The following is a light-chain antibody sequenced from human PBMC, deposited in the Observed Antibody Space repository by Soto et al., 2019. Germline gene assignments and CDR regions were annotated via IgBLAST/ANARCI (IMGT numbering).Light chain of an antibody. J-gene: IGKJ2*01. CDR1: QSVLSNSNNKDY. CDR2: WAS. CDR3: QQFYSSPYT. Sequence: DIVMTQSPDFLAVSLGERATINCKSSQSVLSNSNNKDYLAWYQQKAGQPPKLLIYWASTRESGVPDRLSGSGSGTDFTLIISSLQAEDVAVYYCQQFYSSPYTFGQGTKVEIK. V-gene: IGKV4-1*01.